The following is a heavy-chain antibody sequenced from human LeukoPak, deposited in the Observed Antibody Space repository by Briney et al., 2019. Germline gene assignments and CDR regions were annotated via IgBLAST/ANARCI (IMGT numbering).Heavy chain of an antibody. J-gene: IGHJ3*02. V-gene: IGHV3-74*01. CDR2: INRDGRST. CDR3: AGIGEQLYSFDI. D-gene: IGHD1/OR15-1a*01. Sequence: GGSLRLSCTASGFTFSTYWVHWVRQAPGKGLMRVSRINRDGRSTSYADSVQGRFTISRDNAKNTLYLQMNSLRAEDTALYYCAGIGEQLYSFDICGRGTMVTVSS. CDR1: GFTFSTYW.